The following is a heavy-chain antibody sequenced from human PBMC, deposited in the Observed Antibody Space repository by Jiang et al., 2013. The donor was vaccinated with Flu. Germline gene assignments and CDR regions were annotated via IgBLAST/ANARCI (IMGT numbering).Heavy chain of an antibody. Sequence: GAEVKKPGASVKVSCKASGYTFTSYAMHWVRQAPGQRLEWMGWINAGNGNTKYSQKFQGRVTITRDTSASTAYMELSSLRSEDTAVYYCAREVGYSGYDYLFDYWGQGTLVTVSS. D-gene: IGHD5-12*01. V-gene: IGHV1-3*01. CDR1: GYTFTSYA. J-gene: IGHJ4*02. CDR2: INAGNGNT. CDR3: AREVGYSGYDYLFDY.